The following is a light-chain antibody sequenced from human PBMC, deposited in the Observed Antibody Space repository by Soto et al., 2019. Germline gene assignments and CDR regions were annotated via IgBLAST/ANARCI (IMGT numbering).Light chain of an antibody. CDR2: DAS. J-gene: IGKJ3*01. CDR3: QQRSNWPSS. V-gene: IGKV3-11*01. Sequence: EIVLTQSPGTLSLSPGERATLSCRASQSVNSYLAWYQQKPGQAPRLLIFDASNRAAGIPPRFSGSGSGTDFTLTISSLEPEDFALYYCQQRSNWPSSVGPGTKVDI. CDR1: QSVNSY.